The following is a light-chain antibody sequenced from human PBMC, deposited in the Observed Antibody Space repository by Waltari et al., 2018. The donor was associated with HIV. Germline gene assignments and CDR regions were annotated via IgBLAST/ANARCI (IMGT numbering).Light chain of an antibody. V-gene: IGLV2-14*03. Sequence: QSALTQPASVSGSPGQSITISCSGTSSDISTYNFVSWYHKHPDKAPKLLIYDVDIRPSWVPRRFSGSMSGDTASLTISAIRADDEAEYFCSSYTTTNTVVFGGGTKVSVL. CDR1: SSDISTYNF. CDR3: SSYTTTNTVV. CDR2: DVD. J-gene: IGLJ2*01.